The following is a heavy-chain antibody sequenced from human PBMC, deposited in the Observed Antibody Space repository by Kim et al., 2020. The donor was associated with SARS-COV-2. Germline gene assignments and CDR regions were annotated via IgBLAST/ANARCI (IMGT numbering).Heavy chain of an antibody. CDR3: ARVVYYYGSGSYYRVNWFDP. D-gene: IGHD3-10*01. CDR2: IYPGDSDT. Sequence: GESLKISCKGSGYSFTSYWIGWVRQMPGKGLEWMGIIYPGDSDTRYSPSFQGQVTISADKSISTAYLQWSSLKASDTAMYYCARVVYYYGSGSYYRVNWFDPWGQGTLVTVSS. CDR1: GYSFTSYW. V-gene: IGHV5-51*01. J-gene: IGHJ5*02.